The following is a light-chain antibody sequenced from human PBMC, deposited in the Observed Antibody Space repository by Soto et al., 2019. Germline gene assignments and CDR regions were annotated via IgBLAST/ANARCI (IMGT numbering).Light chain of an antibody. J-gene: IGKJ1*01. CDR1: QSVNNN. CDR2: GAS. CDR3: HRYGSSPPWT. V-gene: IGKV3-20*01. Sequence: EVVITQSPATLSVSPGERATLSCRASQSVNNNLAWYQQRPGQAPTLLISGASTRAAGIPDRFSGSGSGTDFTLTISRLEPEDFAVYYCHRYGSSPPWTFGQGTKVDIK.